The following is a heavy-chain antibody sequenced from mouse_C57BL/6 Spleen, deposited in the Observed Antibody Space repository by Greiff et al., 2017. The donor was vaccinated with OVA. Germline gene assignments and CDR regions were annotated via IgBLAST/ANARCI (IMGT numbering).Heavy chain of an antibody. J-gene: IGHJ2*01. V-gene: IGHV1-82*01. CDR2: IYPGDGDT. Sequence: VQLQQSGPELVKPGASVKISCKASGYAFSSSWMNWVKQRPGKGLEWIGRIYPGDGDTNYNGKFKGKATLTADKYTSQAYMQLSSLTSEDSAVYFCASELPFDYWGQGTTLTVSS. CDR3: ASELPFDY. CDR1: GYAFSSSW. D-gene: IGHD4-1*01.